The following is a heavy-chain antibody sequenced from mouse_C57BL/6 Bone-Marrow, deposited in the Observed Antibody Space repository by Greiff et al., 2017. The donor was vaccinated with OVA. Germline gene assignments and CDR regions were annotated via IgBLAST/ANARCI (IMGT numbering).Heavy chain of an antibody. D-gene: IGHD2-5*01. CDR2: IDPNSGGT. Sequence: VQLQQPGAELVKPGASVKLSCKASGYTFTSYWMHWVKQRPGRGLEWIGRIDPNSGGTKYNEKFKSKATLTVDKPSSTAYMQLSSLTSEDSAVYYCAGSFYSNYVGTGWFAYWGQGTLVTVSA. CDR3: AGSFYSNYVGTGWFAY. CDR1: GYTFTSYW. J-gene: IGHJ3*01. V-gene: IGHV1-72*01.